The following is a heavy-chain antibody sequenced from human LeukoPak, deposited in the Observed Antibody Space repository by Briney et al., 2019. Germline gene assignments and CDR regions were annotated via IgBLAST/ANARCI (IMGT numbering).Heavy chain of an antibody. J-gene: IGHJ5*02. Sequence: SETLSLTCTVSGGSISSSSYYWGWIRQPPGKGLEWIGSIYYSGSTYYNPSLKSRVTISVDTSKNQFSLKLSSVTAADTAVYYCARHEAWFDPWGQGTLVTVPS. CDR2: IYYSGST. CDR3: ARHEAWFDP. CDR1: GGSISSSSYY. V-gene: IGHV4-39*01.